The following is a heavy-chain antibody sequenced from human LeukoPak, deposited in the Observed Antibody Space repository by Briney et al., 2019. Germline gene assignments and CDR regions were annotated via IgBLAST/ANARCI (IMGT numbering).Heavy chain of an antibody. J-gene: IGHJ4*02. V-gene: IGHV4-30-2*01. CDR3: ARGDCSGGSCYRFDY. D-gene: IGHD2-15*01. CDR2: IYHSGST. Sequence: SQTLSLTCAVSGGSISSGGYSWRWIRQPPGKGLEWIGYIYHSGSTYYNPSLKSRVTISVDRSKNQFSLKLSSVTAADTAVYYCARGDCSGGSCYRFDYWGQGTLVTVSS. CDR1: GGSISSGGYS.